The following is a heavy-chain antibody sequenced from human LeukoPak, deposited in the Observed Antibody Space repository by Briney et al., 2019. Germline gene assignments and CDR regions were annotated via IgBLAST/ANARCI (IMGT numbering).Heavy chain of an antibody. CDR2: IYYSGST. V-gene: IGHV4-59*01. D-gene: IGHD3-10*01. CDR1: GGSISSYY. J-gene: IGHJ4*02. Sequence: SETLSLTCTVSGGSISSYYWSWIRQPPGKGLEWIGYIYYSGSTNYNPSLKSRVTISVDTSKNQFSLKLSSVTAADTAVYYCARGYGSGSYSHYFGYWGQGTLVTVSS. CDR3: ARGYGSGSYSHYFGY.